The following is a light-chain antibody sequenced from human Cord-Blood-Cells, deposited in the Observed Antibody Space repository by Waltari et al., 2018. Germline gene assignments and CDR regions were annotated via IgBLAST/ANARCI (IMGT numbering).Light chain of an antibody. CDR2: DAS. V-gene: IGKV3-11*01. Sequence: EIVLPQSPPTLSLSPGERATLPCRASQSVSSYLAWYQQKPGQAPRLLIYDASNRATGIPARFSGSGSGTDFTLTISSLEPEDFAVYYCQQRSNWPPLTFGGGTKVEIK. J-gene: IGKJ4*01. CDR1: QSVSSY. CDR3: QQRSNWPPLT.